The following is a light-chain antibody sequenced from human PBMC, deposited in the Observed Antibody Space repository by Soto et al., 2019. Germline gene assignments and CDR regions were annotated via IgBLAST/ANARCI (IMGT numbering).Light chain of an antibody. CDR3: QQYGSPVT. V-gene: IGKV3-20*01. CDR2: GAS. J-gene: IGKJ1*01. Sequence: EIVLTQSPGTLSLSPGERATLSCRASQSVSSTYFAWYQQKPGQAPRLFIYGASSRATGIPDRFSGSGSGTDFTLTISRLEPEDFAVYYCQQYGSPVTFGQGTKVEIK. CDR1: QSVSSTY.